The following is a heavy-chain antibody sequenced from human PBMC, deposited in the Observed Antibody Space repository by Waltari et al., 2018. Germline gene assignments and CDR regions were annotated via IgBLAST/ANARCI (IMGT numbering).Heavy chain of an antibody. CDR2: ISVSGAST. V-gene: IGHV3-23*01. CDR1: GFTFSSYA. CDR3: ARGGGVGRGFDY. Sequence: EVQLLESGGGLVQPGGSLRLSCAASGFTFSSYAMNWVRQAPGKGLEWVSFISVSGASTYYADSVNGRFAIPRDNSKNTLFLQMISLRAEDTAVYYCARGGGVGRGFDYWGQGTLVTVSS. D-gene: IGHD1-26*01. J-gene: IGHJ4*02.